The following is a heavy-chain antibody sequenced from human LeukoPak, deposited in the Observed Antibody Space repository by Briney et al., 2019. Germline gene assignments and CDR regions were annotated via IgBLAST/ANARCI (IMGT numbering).Heavy chain of an antibody. Sequence: SETLSLTCTVSGGSISSSSYFWAWIRQPPGKGLEWIGYIYYSGSTNYNPSLKSRVTISVDTSKNQFSLKLSSVTAADTAVYYCARAVTRGSWFDPWGQGTLVTVSS. CDR1: GGSISSSSYF. CDR2: IYYSGST. V-gene: IGHV4-61*05. J-gene: IGHJ5*02. CDR3: ARAVTRGSWFDP.